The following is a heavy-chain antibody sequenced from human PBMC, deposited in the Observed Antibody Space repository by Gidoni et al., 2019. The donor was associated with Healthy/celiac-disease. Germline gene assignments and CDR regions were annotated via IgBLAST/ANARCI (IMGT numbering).Heavy chain of an antibody. CDR2: ISAYNGNT. CDR3: AREMVHCSSTSCYTGFDY. J-gene: IGHJ4*02. D-gene: IGHD2-2*02. Sequence: VHLPPGQGLEWMGWISAYNGNTNYAQKLQGRVTMTTDTSTSTAYMELRSLRSDDTAVYYCAREMVHCSSTSCYTGFDYWGQGTLVTVSS. V-gene: IGHV1-18*01.